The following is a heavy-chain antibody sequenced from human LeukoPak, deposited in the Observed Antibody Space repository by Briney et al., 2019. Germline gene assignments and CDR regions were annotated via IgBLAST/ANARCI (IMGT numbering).Heavy chain of an antibody. Sequence: GGSLRLSCAASGFTFSSYSMNWVRQAPGKGLEWVSSISSSSSYIYYADSVKGRFTISRDNAKNSLYLQMNSLRVEDTAVYFCARGRYDFWSGYYSYYFDYWGQGTLVTVSS. CDR3: ARGRYDFWSGYYSYYFDY. V-gene: IGHV3-21*01. J-gene: IGHJ4*02. CDR2: ISSSSSYI. D-gene: IGHD3-3*01. CDR1: GFTFSSYS.